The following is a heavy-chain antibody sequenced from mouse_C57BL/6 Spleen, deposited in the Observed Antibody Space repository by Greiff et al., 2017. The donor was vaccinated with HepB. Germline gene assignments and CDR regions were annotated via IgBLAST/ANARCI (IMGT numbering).Heavy chain of an antibody. J-gene: IGHJ4*01. V-gene: IGHV1-72*01. CDR3: ARWRDLLDY. CDR1: GYTVSGYW. Sequence: VQLQQQGAELVKPVSAVKLSCVASGYTVSGYWMHWVKQRPGRGLEWIGRIDPNSGGTKYNEKFKSKATLTVDKPSSTAYMQLSSLTSEDSAVCDCARWRDLLDYCDQGTSVTVSS. CDR2: IDPNSGGT.